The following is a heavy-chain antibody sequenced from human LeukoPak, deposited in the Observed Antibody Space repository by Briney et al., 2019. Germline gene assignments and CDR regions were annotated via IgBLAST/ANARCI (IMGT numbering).Heavy chain of an antibody. CDR1: GFTFSSYG. CDR2: IRYDGSNK. D-gene: IGHD6-13*01. CDR3: AKLYSSSWSFDY. Sequence: PGGPLRLSCAASGFTFSSYGMHWVRQAPGKGLEWVAFIRYDGSNKYYADSVKGRFTTSRDNSKNTLYLQMNSLRAEDTAVYYCAKLYSSSWSFDYWGQGTLVTVSS. V-gene: IGHV3-30*02. J-gene: IGHJ4*02.